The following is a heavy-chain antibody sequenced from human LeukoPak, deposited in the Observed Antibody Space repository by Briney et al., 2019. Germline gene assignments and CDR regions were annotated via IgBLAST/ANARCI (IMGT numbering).Heavy chain of an antibody. CDR1: GFTVSTNY. CDR3: ARGYLREPFDS. V-gene: IGHV3-53*01. CDR2: VYSGGST. J-gene: IGHJ4*02. Sequence: GGSLRLSCAAFGFTVSTNYTSWARQAPGKGLEWVSVVYSGGSTHYADSVKGRFTISRDNSKNTLYLQMNRLRGEDTAVYYCARGYLREPFDSWGQGTLVIVSS. D-gene: IGHD1-14*01.